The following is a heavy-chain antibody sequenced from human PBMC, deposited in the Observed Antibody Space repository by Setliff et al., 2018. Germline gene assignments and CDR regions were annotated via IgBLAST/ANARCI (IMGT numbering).Heavy chain of an antibody. CDR3: ARHTAVNISPSGLGYWYIDV. CDR2: IYTSWST. Sequence: PSETLSLTCTVSGDSISSRRNYWGWFRQPAGKELEWIGQIYTSWSTNYNPSLKSRVTISLDTSKNQFSLSLTSVTAEDTAVYYCARHTAVNISPSGLGYWYIDVWAGGTPVTVS. D-gene: IGHD2-21*01. CDR1: GDSISSRRNY. V-gene: IGHV4-61*09. J-gene: IGHJ6*03.